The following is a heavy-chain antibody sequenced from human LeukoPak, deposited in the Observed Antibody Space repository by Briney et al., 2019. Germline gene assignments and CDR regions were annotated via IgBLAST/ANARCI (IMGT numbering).Heavy chain of an antibody. CDR2: ISGSGGST. D-gene: IGHD3-9*01. CDR1: GFIFSSYG. Sequence: QPGGSLRLSCAASGFIFSSYGVHWVRQAPGKGLEWVSAISGSGGSTYYADSVKGRFTISRDNSKNTLYLQMNSLRAEDTAVYYCAKDYFDWSWGYWGQGTLVTVSS. J-gene: IGHJ4*02. V-gene: IGHV3-23*01. CDR3: AKDYFDWSWGY.